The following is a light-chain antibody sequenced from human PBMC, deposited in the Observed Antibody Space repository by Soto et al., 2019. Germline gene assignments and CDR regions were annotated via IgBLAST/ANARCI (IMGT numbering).Light chain of an antibody. Sequence: EIVLTQSPGTLSLSPGERATLSCRASQSVSSSYLAWYQQKPGQAPRLLIYGASSRATGIPDRFSGSGSGTHFPLTITRLEPEHFSVYYCQQYCSSPPCTFGQGTKVEIK. J-gene: IGKJ1*01. V-gene: IGKV3-20*01. CDR2: GAS. CDR1: QSVSSSY. CDR3: QQYCSSPPCT.